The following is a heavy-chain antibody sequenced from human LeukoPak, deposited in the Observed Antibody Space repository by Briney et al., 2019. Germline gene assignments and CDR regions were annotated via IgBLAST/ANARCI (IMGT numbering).Heavy chain of an antibody. CDR1: GLTFSSFE. J-gene: IGHJ4*02. D-gene: IGHD6-19*01. CDR3: ASLSGAGSPYY. CDR2: ISTSGYPI. Sequence: GGSLRLSCAASGLTFSSFEMNWVRQAPGKGLEWVSYISTSGYPIYYADSVKGRFTISRDNAKNSLYLQMNSLRAEDTAVYYCASLSGAGSPYYWGQGTLVTVSS. V-gene: IGHV3-48*03.